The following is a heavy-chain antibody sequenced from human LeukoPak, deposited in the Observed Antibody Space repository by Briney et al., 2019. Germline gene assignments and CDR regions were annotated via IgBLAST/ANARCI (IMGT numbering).Heavy chain of an antibody. D-gene: IGHD6-13*01. J-gene: IGHJ4*02. Sequence: PSETLSLTCTVSGGSMRSYFWSWIRQPAGKGLEWIGRIYSSGNTNYNPSLKSRVTMSVDTSKNQFSLKLTSVTVADTAFYYCAREGPYSGRWYYFYYWGQGILVTVSS. CDR2: IYSSGNT. CDR1: GGSMRSYF. CDR3: AREGPYSGRWYYFYY. V-gene: IGHV4-4*07.